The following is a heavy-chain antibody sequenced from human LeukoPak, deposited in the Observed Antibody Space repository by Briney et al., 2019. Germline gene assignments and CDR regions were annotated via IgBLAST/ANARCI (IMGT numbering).Heavy chain of an antibody. CDR3: TTEADYYDSSGVDY. J-gene: IGHJ4*02. CDR1: GFNFSNAW. Sequence: GGSLRLSCAASGFNFSNAWMSWVRQTPGKGLEWVGRIKSKTDGGTTDYAAPVKGRFTISRDDSKNTLYLQMNSLKTEDTAVYYCTTEADYYDSSGVDYWGQGTLVTVSS. CDR2: IKSKTDGGTT. V-gene: IGHV3-15*01. D-gene: IGHD3-22*01.